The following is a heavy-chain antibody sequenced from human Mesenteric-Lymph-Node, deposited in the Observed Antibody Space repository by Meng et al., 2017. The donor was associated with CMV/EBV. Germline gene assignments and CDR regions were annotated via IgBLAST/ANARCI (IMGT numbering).Heavy chain of an antibody. D-gene: IGHD4-17*01. CDR2: IYHRGNT. CDR3: TSRRGDDYGDYFEGWFDP. J-gene: IGHJ5*02. CDR1: SISIPNW. Sequence: SISIPNWWIWVRQPPGKGLEWIGEIYHRGNTKYNTSLKSRVTISVDKSKNQFSLKLSSVTAADTAVYYCTSRRGDDYGDYFEGWFDPWGQGTLVTVS. V-gene: IGHV4-4*02.